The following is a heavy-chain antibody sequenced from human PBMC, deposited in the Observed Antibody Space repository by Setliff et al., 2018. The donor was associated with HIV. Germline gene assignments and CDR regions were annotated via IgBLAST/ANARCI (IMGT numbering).Heavy chain of an antibody. CDR2: MYDGGTT. Sequence: GSLRLSCAVSGFTVSDNYMTWVRQAPGKRLEWVALMYDGGTTHYSDSVQGRFTISRDNSKNSLYLQMNSLRAGDTAMYFCARHGEYNYDMSFHYWGQGTLVTVSS. CDR1: GFTVSDNY. CDR3: ARHGEYNYDMSFHY. D-gene: IGHD3-22*01. V-gene: IGHV3-66*04. J-gene: IGHJ4*02.